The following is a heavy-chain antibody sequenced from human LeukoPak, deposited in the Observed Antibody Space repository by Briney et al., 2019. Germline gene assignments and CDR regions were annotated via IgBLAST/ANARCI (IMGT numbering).Heavy chain of an antibody. CDR1: GLSSSSYW. Sequence: GGSLRLSCAASGLSSSSYWMNWVRQAPGKGLEWVANIKQDGSEKNYVDSVKGRFTISRDNAKNSLYLQMNSLRAEDTAVYYCARGGEYQLPYRYWGQGTQVTVSS. J-gene: IGHJ4*02. V-gene: IGHV3-7*01. D-gene: IGHD2-2*02. CDR2: IKQDGSEK. CDR3: ARGGEYQLPYRY.